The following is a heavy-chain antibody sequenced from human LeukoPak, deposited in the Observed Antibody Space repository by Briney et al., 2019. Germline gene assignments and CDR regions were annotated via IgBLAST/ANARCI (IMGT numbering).Heavy chain of an antibody. CDR3: ARAFHYYDSSGYYPDWFDP. CDR1: GFTFSSYS. Sequence: PGGSLRLSCAASGFTFSSYSMNWVRQAPGKGLEWVSYISSSSSTIYYADSVKGRFTISRDNAKNSLYLQMNSLRDEDTAVYYCARAFHYYDSSGYYPDWFDPRGQGTLVTVSS. CDR2: ISSSSSTI. D-gene: IGHD3-22*01. J-gene: IGHJ5*02. V-gene: IGHV3-48*02.